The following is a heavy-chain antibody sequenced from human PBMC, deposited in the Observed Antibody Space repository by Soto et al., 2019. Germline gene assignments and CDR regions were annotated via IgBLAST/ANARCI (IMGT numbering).Heavy chain of an antibody. V-gene: IGHV4-39*01. J-gene: IGHJ3*02. CDR2: IYYSGST. CDR3: AGGTVTPADAFYI. D-gene: IGHD4-17*01. CDR1: GGSISRSSYY. Sequence: QLQLQESGPGLVKPSETLSLTCTVSGGSISRSSYYWGWIRQPPGKGLEWIGSIYYSGSTYYNPSLKSRVTISVDTSKNQFALKLSSVTAPDTALYYCAGGTVTPADAFYIWGQGTMVTVSS.